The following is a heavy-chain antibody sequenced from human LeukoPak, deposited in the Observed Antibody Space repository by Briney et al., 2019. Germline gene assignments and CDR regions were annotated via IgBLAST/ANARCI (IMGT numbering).Heavy chain of an antibody. CDR1: GLTVSNHW. CDR3: ASLDTAKQPLANH. D-gene: IGHD5-18*01. V-gene: IGHV3-7*03. CDR2: IKQERGQE. Sequence: GGSLRLSCVASGLTVSNHWMSWVRQAPGKGLEWVANIKQERGQEYYVDSVKGRFTISKDSAKNSLYLQMNSLRVEDTAMYYCASLDTAKQPLANHWGQGTLVTVSS. J-gene: IGHJ5*02.